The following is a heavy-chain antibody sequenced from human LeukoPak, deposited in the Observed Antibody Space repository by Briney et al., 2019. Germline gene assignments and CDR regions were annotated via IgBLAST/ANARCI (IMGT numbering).Heavy chain of an antibody. D-gene: IGHD3-16*02. J-gene: IGHJ5*02. CDR1: GYSFTSYW. Sequence: GESLKISCKGSGYSFTSYWIGWGRPMPGKGLEWMGFIYPGDSDTRYSPSFQGQVTISADKSISTAYLQWSSLKASDTAMYYCARRAHKTPWVWGSYRRYNWFDPWGQGTLVTVSS. CDR2: IYPGDSDT. CDR3: ARRAHKTPWVWGSYRRYNWFDP. V-gene: IGHV5-51*01.